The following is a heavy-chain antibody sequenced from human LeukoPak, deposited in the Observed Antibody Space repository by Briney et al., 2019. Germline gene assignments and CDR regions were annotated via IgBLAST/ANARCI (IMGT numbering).Heavy chain of an antibody. CDR1: GYTLTELS. CDR2: FDPEDGET. V-gene: IGHV1-24*01. D-gene: IGHD5-18*01. Sequence: ASVKVSCKVSGYTLTELSMHWVRQAPGKGLEWMGGFDPEDGETIYAQKFQGRVTMTEDASTDTAYMELSSLRSEDTAVYYCATRPFFSDSYGGFDYWGQGTLVTVSS. J-gene: IGHJ4*02. CDR3: ATRPFFSDSYGGFDY.